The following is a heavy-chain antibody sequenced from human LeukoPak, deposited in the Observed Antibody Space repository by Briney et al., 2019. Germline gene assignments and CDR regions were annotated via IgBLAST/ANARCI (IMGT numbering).Heavy chain of an antibody. D-gene: IGHD1-14*01. Sequence: PGGSLRLTCTVSGFTVSTTLMDWVRQAPGKGLEWVSLIYDDGRTVYGDSVRGRFTISRDTSKNMVYLQMNSLKVEDSAIYYCAKDQSEPPYYYYYYMDVWGKGTTVTVSS. CDR2: IYDDGRT. CDR3: AKDQSEPPYYYYYYMDV. CDR1: GFTVSTTL. J-gene: IGHJ6*03. V-gene: IGHV3-53*05.